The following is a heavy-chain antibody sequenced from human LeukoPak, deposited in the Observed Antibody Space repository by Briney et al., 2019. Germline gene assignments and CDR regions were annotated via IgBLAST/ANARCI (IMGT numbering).Heavy chain of an antibody. CDR3: ARGVYYYDSSGYGAFDI. J-gene: IGHJ3*02. CDR1: GGSISSSSYY. CDR2: IYYSGST. Sequence: SETLSLTCTVSGGSISSSSYYWGWIRQPPGKGLEWIGSIYYSGSTYYNPSLKSRVTISVDTSKNQFSLKLSSVTAADTAVYYCARGVYYYDSSGYGAFDIWGQGTMVTVSS. D-gene: IGHD3-22*01. V-gene: IGHV4-39*07.